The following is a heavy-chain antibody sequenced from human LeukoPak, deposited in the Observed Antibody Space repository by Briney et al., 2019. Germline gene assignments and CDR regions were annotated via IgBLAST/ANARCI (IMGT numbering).Heavy chain of an antibody. D-gene: IGHD5-24*01. Sequence: GESLKISCKVSGYDFATYWIGWVRQMPGKGLELVGIIYPGDSDATYSPSFQGQVTISADKSISTAYVQWSSLKASDTAMYYCVRQGGTWLYYFDYWGQGTLVTVSS. J-gene: IGHJ4*02. CDR2: IYPGDSDA. V-gene: IGHV5-51*01. CDR3: VRQGGTWLYYFDY. CDR1: GYDFATYW.